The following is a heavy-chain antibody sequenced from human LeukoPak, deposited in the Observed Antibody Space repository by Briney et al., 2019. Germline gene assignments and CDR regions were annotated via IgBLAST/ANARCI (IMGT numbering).Heavy chain of an antibody. J-gene: IGHJ4*02. CDR3: ARADPVGY. Sequence: ASVKVSCKAFGYTFTGSFMHWVRQAPGQGLEWMGWINSNTGGTKFAQKFQGRVTMTRDTSISTAYMELSRLRSDDTAVYYCARADPVGYWGQGTQVTVSS. CDR2: INSNTGGT. CDR1: GYTFTGSF. V-gene: IGHV1-2*02.